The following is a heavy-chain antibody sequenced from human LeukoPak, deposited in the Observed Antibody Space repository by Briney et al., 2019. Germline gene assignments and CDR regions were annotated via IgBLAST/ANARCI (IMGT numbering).Heavy chain of an antibody. V-gene: IGHV4-34*01. D-gene: IGHD3-3*02. Sequence: SETLSLTCAVYGGSFSGYYWSWIRQPPGKGLEWIGEINHSGNTNSNPSLKSRVTISVDTSKNQFSLKLSSVPAADTAVYYCARHFDVLDAFDIWGQGTMVTVSS. CDR3: ARHFDVLDAFDI. J-gene: IGHJ3*02. CDR1: GGSFSGYY. CDR2: INHSGNT.